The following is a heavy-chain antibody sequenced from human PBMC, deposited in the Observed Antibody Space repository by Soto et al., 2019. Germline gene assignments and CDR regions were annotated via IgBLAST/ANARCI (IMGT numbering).Heavy chain of an antibody. Sequence: GGSLRLSCAASGFTFSSYAMHWVRQAPGKGLEWVAVISYDGSNKYYADSVKGRFTISRDNSKNTLYLQMNSLRAEDTAVYYCARDGYYSDSSRYYDYYYGMDVWGQGTKVTVSS. V-gene: IGHV3-30-3*01. D-gene: IGHD3-22*01. CDR1: GFTFSSYA. CDR2: ISYDGSNK. CDR3: ARDGYYSDSSRYYDYYYGMDV. J-gene: IGHJ6*02.